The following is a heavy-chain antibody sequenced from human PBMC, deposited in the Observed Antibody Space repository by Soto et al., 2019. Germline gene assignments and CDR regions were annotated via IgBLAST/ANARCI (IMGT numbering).Heavy chain of an antibody. CDR1: GGSXSSGGYS. V-gene: IGHV4-30-2*03. Sequence: PSETLSLTCAVSGGSXSSGGYSWSWIRQPPGKGPEWIGSIYSSGSTYYNPSLNSRVTVSVDTSKNQFSLKVTSVTAADTAVYYCARLYGYCIRNSCHGHYAMAVWGQGTTVTVSS. D-gene: IGHD2-2*01. J-gene: IGHJ6*02. CDR3: ARLYGYCIRNSCHGHYAMAV. CDR2: IYSSGST.